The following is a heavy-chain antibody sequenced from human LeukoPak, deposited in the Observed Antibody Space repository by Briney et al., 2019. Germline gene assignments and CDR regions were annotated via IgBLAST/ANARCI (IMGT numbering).Heavy chain of an antibody. V-gene: IGHV1-8*03. Sequence: ASVKVSCKASGYTFTSFDIHWVRQATGQGLERMGWMNPNSGNTGYAQKFQGRVTITRNTSINTAYMDLSSLRSEDTAVYYCARDGRSSWYDYDYWGQGTLVTVSS. CDR3: ARDGRSSWYDYDY. D-gene: IGHD6-13*01. J-gene: IGHJ4*02. CDR1: GYTFTSFD. CDR2: MNPNSGNT.